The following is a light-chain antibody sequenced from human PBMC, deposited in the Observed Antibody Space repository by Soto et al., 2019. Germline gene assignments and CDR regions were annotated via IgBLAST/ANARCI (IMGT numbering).Light chain of an antibody. J-gene: IGKJ1*01. CDR2: KAS. CDR3: QRFYRCPWT. Sequence: DIQMTQSPSTLSASVGDRVTITCRASQSVDTCLAWYQQKPGKAPHLLIYKASSLETGVPSRCSGSGSVTEFTITISSLQPDDFASYCCQRFYRCPWTFGQGTKVEIK. CDR1: QSVDTC. V-gene: IGKV1-5*03.